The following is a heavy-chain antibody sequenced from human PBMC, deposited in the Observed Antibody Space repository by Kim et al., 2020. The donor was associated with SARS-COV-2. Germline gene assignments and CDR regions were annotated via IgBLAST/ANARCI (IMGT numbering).Heavy chain of an antibody. CDR1: GYTFTSYY. D-gene: IGHD5-12*01. CDR3: ARDVGRTPEENIVATIPFDY. CDR2: INPSGGST. V-gene: IGHV1-46*01. J-gene: IGHJ4*02. Sequence: ASVKVSCKASGYTFTSYYMHWVRQAPGQGLEWMGIINPSGGSTSYAQKFQGRVTMTRDTSTSTVYMELSSLRSEDTAVYYCARDVGRTPEENIVATIPFDYWGQGTLVTVSS.